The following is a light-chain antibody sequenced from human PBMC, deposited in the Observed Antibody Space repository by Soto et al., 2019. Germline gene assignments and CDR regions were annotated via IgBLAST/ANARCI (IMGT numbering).Light chain of an antibody. CDR2: DAS. J-gene: IGKJ4*01. Sequence: ERVMTQSPATLSVSPGERATLSCRASQSVSSNLAWYQQKPGQAPRLLIYDASIRATGFPARFSGSGSGTQFTLTISSLQSEDFAVYYCQQYNIWPLTFGGGTKVDIK. CDR3: QQYNIWPLT. V-gene: IGKV3-15*01. CDR1: QSVSSN.